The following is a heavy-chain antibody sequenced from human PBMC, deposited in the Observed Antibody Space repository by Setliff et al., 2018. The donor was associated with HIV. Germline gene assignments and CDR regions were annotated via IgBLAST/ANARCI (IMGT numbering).Heavy chain of an antibody. V-gene: IGHV4-39*02. CDR1: GDSISSGSYF. CDR3: TREGRGDPAMATTRIDY. CDR2: IYYTGFA. Sequence: SETLSLTCSVSGDSISSGSYFWGWIRQTPGKGLEWIGNIYYTGFAYYNPSLESRVAISLDTSKTHFFLNLTSVTDADTAVYFCTREGRGDPAMATTRIDYWGQGKLVTVSS. J-gene: IGHJ4*02. D-gene: IGHD1-1*01.